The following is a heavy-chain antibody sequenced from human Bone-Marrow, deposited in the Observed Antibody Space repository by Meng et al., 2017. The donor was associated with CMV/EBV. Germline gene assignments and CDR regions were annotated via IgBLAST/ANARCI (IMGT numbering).Heavy chain of an antibody. J-gene: IGHJ6*02. V-gene: IGHV3-48*04. Sequence: GGSLRLSCAVSGFSFSRHSMNWVRQAPGKGLEWVSYISNSGSTIYYADSVKGRFTISRDNAKNSLYLQMNSLRAEDTAVYYCAREPSRGMDVWGQGTTVTVSS. CDR2: ISNSGSTI. CDR3: AREPSRGMDV. CDR1: GFSFSRHS.